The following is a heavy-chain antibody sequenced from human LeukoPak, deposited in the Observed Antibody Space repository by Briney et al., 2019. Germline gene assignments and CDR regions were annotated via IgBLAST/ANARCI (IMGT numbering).Heavy chain of an antibody. CDR3: ARHEWVATEFDY. Sequence: SETLSLTCTVSGGSISSYYWSWIRQPPGKGLEWIGYIYYSGSTNYNPSLKSRVTISVDTSKNQFSLKLSSVTAADTAVYYCARHEWVATEFDYWGQGTLVTVSS. D-gene: IGHD5-12*01. V-gene: IGHV4-59*08. CDR2: IYYSGST. J-gene: IGHJ4*02. CDR1: GGSISSYY.